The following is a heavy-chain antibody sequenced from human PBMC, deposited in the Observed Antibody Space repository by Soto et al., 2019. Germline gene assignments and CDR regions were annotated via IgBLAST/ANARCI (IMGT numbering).Heavy chain of an antibody. V-gene: IGHV4-30-4*08. D-gene: IGHD4-17*01. Sequence: SETLSLTCTVSGGSISNGSYYWSWIRQRQGKGLEWIGYIHDSGNTYYNPSLKSRVTMSLDTSKNQFSLKVTSMPAADTAVYFCARARGGDSGDYASLFDRWGQGNLVTVSS. CDR1: GGSISNGSYY. CDR3: ARARGGDSGDYASLFDR. J-gene: IGHJ5*02. CDR2: IHDSGNT.